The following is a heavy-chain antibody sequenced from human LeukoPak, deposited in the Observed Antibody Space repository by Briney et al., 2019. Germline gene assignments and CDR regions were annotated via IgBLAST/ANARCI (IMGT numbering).Heavy chain of an antibody. V-gene: IGHV4-30-2*01. CDR1: GGSISSGSYY. CDR2: IYHSGST. Sequence: SETLSLTCTVSGGSISSGSYYWSWIRQPPGKGLEWIGYIYHSGSTYYNSSLKSRVTISVDRSKNQFSLKLSSVTAADTAVYYCARYYYGSGSYYKGFDYWGQGTLVTVSS. D-gene: IGHD3-10*01. CDR3: ARYYYGSGSYYKGFDY. J-gene: IGHJ4*02.